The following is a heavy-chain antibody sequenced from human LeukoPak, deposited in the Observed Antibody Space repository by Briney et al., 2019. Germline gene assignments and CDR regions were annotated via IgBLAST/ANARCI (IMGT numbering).Heavy chain of an antibody. CDR1: GFTFSSYS. Sequence: PGGSLRLSCAASGFTFSSYSMNWVRQAPGKGLEWVSSMSGSGGSTYYADSVKGRFTISRDNSKNTLYLQTNNLRAEDTALYYCAKNQGQWLVPVDYWGQGTLVTVSS. J-gene: IGHJ4*02. CDR3: AKNQGQWLVPVDY. V-gene: IGHV3-23*01. D-gene: IGHD6-19*01. CDR2: MSGSGGST.